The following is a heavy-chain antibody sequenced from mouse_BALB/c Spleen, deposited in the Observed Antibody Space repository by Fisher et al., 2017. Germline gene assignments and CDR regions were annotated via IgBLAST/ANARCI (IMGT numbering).Heavy chain of an antibody. Sequence: KFKGKATMTADTSSNTAYLQLSSLTSEDTAVYYCARLKGNWRSDAMDYWGQGTSVTVSS. J-gene: IGHJ4*01. CDR3: ARLKGNWRSDAMDY. V-gene: IGHV14-2*02. D-gene: IGHD2-1*01.